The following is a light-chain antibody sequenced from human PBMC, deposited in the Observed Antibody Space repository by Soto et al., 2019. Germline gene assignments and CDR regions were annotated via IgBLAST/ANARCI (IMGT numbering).Light chain of an antibody. J-gene: IGLJ2*01. V-gene: IGLV1-44*01. CDR3: AAWDDSLNGV. CDR1: SSNIGSNT. CDR2: SNN. Sequence: QSVLTQPPSASGTPGQRVTISCSGSSSNIGSNTVNWYQQLPGTAPKLLIYSNNQRPSGVPDRFSGSKSGTSASLAISGLQSEDEADYYCAAWDDSLNGVFGGGTKVTFL.